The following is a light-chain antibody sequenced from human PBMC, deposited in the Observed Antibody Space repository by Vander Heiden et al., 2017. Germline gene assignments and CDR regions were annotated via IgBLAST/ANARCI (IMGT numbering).Light chain of an antibody. J-gene: IGLJ2*01. CDR2: SPN. Sequence: QTVVTQEPSFSVSPGGTVTLTCGLSSGSVSTTNYPSWYQQTPGQAPRTLTYSPNTRSSGVPDRFSGSILGNKAVLTITGAQADDESDYYCVLYMGGGISVFGGGTKLTVL. V-gene: IGLV8-61*01. CDR1: SGSVSTTNY. CDR3: VLYMGGGISV.